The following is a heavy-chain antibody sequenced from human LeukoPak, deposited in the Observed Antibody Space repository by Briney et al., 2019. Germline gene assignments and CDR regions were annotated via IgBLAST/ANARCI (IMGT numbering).Heavy chain of an antibody. D-gene: IGHD3-9*01. Sequence: GGSLRLSCAASGFTFSSYAMNWVRQAPGKGLEWVAGISSGDRTFHSESVKGRFTISRDKFKDTLYLQMNSLRAEDTAVYYCAKDATASPYFHWFDNWGQGTQVIVSS. CDR1: GFTFSSYA. J-gene: IGHJ4*02. V-gene: IGHV3-23*01. CDR3: AKDATASPYFHWFDN. CDR2: ISSGDRT.